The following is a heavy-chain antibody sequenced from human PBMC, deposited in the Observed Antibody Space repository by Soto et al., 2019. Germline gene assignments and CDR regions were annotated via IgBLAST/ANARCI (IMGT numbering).Heavy chain of an antibody. CDR3: ARGASTMDV. J-gene: IGHJ6*02. Sequence: EVQPLESGGGLVQPGGSLRLSCAASGFTFSNYAITWVRQAPGKGLEWVSSISGSGGGTYYAGSVNGRFTISRDNSRNTLYLQMNSLRAEDTAVYHCARGASTMDVWGQGTTVTVSS. V-gene: IGHV3-23*01. CDR2: ISGSGGGT. CDR1: GFTFSNYA.